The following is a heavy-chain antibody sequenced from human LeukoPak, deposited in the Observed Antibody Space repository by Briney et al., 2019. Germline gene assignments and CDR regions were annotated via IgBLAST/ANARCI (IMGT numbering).Heavy chain of an antibody. CDR1: GFTFTSSA. CDR3: ARDYGSIYYYYGMDV. V-gene: IGHV1-58*02. Sequence: SVKVSCKASGFTFTSSAMQWVRQARGQRLEWIGWIVVGSGNTNYAQKFQERVTITRDMSTSTAYMELRSLRSDDTAVYYCARDYGSIYYYYGMDVWGQGTTVTVSS. J-gene: IGHJ6*02. D-gene: IGHD4-17*01. CDR2: IVVGSGNT.